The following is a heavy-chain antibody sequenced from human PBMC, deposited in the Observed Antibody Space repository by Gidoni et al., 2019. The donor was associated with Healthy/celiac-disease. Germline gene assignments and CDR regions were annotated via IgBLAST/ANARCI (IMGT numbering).Heavy chain of an antibody. CDR1: GFTFSSYE. D-gene: IGHD3-22*01. CDR2: ISSSGSTI. CDR3: ARDQYYYDSSGPDY. V-gene: IGHV3-48*03. J-gene: IGHJ4*02. Sequence: VQLVESGGGLVQPGGSLRLSCAASGFTFSSYELNWVRQAPGKGLEWVSYISSSGSTIYYADAVKGRFTISRDNAKNSLYLQMNSLRAEDTAVYYCARDQYYYDSSGPDYWGEGTLVTVSS.